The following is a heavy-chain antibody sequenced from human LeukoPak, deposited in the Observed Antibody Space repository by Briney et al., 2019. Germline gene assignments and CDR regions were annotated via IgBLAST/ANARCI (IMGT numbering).Heavy chain of an antibody. V-gene: IGHV3-33*01. Sequence: PGGSLRLSCAASGFTFSNYGMHWVRQAPGKGLEWVAVIWYDGSNKYYADSVKGRFTFSRDNSKNTLYLQMNSLRAEDTAVYYCAREDCSGGSCYGGFDCWGQGTLVTVSS. CDR1: GFTFSNYG. CDR3: AREDCSGGSCYGGFDC. CDR2: IWYDGSNK. D-gene: IGHD2-15*01. J-gene: IGHJ4*02.